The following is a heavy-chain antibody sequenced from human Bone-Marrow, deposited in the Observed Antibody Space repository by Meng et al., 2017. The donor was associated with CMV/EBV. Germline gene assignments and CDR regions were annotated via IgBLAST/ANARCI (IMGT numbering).Heavy chain of an antibody. CDR2: ISSSSSYI. D-gene: IGHD3-3*01. Sequence: SCKASGYTFTGYYMHWVRQAPGQGLEWVSSISSSSSYIYYADSVKGRFTISRDNAKNSLYLQMNSLRAEDTAVYYCASGQVYYDFWSGYNYGMDVWGQGTTVTVSS. CDR1: GYTFTGYY. V-gene: IGHV3-21*01. CDR3: ASGQVYYDFWSGYNYGMDV. J-gene: IGHJ6*02.